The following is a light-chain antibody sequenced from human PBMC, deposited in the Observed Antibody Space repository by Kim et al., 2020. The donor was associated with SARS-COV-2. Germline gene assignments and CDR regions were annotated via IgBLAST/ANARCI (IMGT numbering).Light chain of an antibody. CDR2: NNF. CDR1: SSNIGSNA. Sequence: QSVLTQPPSASGTPGQRVTISCSGSSSNIGSNAVNWYRQLPGTAPKLLIYNNFQRPSGVPDRFSASKSGTSVSLAISGLQSEDEADYFCAVWDDGLVGYVFGAGTKVTVL. CDR3: AVWDDGLVGYV. V-gene: IGLV1-44*01. J-gene: IGLJ1*01.